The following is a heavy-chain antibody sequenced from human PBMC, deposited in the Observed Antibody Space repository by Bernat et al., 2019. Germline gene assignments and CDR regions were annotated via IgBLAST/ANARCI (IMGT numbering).Heavy chain of an antibody. J-gene: IGHJ5*02. V-gene: IGHV3-33*01. CDR3: ARVGSWDWFDP. CDR2: IWYDGSNK. Sequence: QVQLVESGGGVVQPGRSLRLSCAASGFTFSSYGMHWVRQAPGKGLEWVAVIWYDGSNKYYADSVKGRFTISRDNSKNTLYLQMNSLRAEDTAVYYCARVGSWDWFDPWGQGTLVTVSS. CDR1: GFTFSSYG. D-gene: IGHD3-10*01.